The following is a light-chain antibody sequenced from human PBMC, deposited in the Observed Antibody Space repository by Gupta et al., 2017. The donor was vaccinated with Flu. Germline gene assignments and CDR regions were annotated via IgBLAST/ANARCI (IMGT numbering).Light chain of an antibody. V-gene: IGLV1-40*01. CDR1: NSSVGARYD. Sequence: QSVLTQPPSVSGPPGQRVTISCTGSNSSVGARYDVHWYQRLPGTAPKLLIFGNTNRPSGVPDRFSGSKSGTSASLAITGLQAEDEADYYCQSYDSSLSVLVFGGGTKLTVL. CDR2: GNT. CDR3: QSYDSSLSVLV. J-gene: IGLJ2*01.